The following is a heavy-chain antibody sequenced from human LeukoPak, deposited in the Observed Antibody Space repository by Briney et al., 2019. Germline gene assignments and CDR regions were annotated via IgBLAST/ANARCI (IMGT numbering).Heavy chain of an antibody. CDR2: IRYDGSNK. CDR1: GFTFGSYG. V-gene: IGHV3-30*02. J-gene: IGHJ4*02. D-gene: IGHD2-2*01. CDR3: AKVPGYCSSTSCYHLDY. Sequence: SGGSLRLSCAASGFTFGSYGMHWVRQAPGKGLEWVAFIRYDGSNKYYADSVKGRFTISRDNSKNTLYLQMNSLRAEDTAVYYCAKVPGYCSSTSCYHLDYWGQGTLVTVSS.